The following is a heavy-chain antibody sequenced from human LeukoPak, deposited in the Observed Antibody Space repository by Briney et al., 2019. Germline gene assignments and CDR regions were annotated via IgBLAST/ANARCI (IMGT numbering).Heavy chain of an antibody. CDR2: IYYSGST. CDR1: GGSASSDNYY. Sequence: PSQTLSLTCTVSGGSASSDNYYWNWIRQHPGKGLEWIGYIYYSGSTYYNPSLKSRVTISVDTSKNQFSLKLSSVTAADTAVYYCARTSFGVVIFFDPWGQGTLVTVSS. D-gene: IGHD3-3*01. CDR3: ARTSFGVVIFFDP. V-gene: IGHV4-31*03. J-gene: IGHJ5*02.